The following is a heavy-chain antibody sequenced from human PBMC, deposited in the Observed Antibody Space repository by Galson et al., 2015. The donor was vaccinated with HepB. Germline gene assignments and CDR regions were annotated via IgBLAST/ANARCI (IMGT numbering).Heavy chain of an antibody. D-gene: IGHD3-10*01. Sequence: SLRLSCAASGFTFSNFAMSWVRQAPGKGLEWVSGINGGGATTYYADSVKGRFTISRDNSKNTLYLHMNSLRADDTAVYYCAINPSTLLTPDDYWGQGTLVTVSS. V-gene: IGHV3-23*01. CDR1: GFTFSNFA. CDR3: AINPSTLLTPDDY. CDR2: INGGGATT. J-gene: IGHJ4*02.